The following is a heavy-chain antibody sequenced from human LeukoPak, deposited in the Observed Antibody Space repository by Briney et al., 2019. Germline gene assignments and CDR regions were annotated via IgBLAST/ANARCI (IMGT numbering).Heavy chain of an antibody. CDR2: INHSGST. Sequence: SETLSLTCGVYGGSFSGYYWSWIRQPPGKGLEWIGEINHSGSTNYNPSLKSRVTISVDTSKNQFSLKLSSVTAADTAVYYCASQVVAAENWFDPWGQGTLVTVSS. V-gene: IGHV4-34*01. D-gene: IGHD2-15*01. CDR1: GGSFSGYY. J-gene: IGHJ5*02. CDR3: ASQVVAAENWFDP.